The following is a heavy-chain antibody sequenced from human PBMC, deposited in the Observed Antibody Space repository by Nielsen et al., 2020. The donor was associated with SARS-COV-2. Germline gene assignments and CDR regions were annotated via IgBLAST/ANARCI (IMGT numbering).Heavy chain of an antibody. J-gene: IGHJ6*04. D-gene: IGHD6-19*01. CDR3: ARGGRAVAAVADV. CDR2: IYSGGST. V-gene: IGHV3-53*01. Sequence: GGSLRLSCAASRFTVSSNYMSCVRQAPGKGLEWVSVIYSGGSTYYADSVKGRFTISRDNSKNTLYLQMNSLSAEDTAVYYCARGGRAVAAVADVWGKGTTVTVSS. CDR1: RFTVSSNY.